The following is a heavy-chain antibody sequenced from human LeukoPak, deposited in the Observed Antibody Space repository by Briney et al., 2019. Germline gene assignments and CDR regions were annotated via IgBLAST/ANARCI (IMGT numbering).Heavy chain of an antibody. Sequence: ASVKVSCKASGYTFTSYYMHWVRQPPGQGLEGMGIINPSGGSTSYAQKFQGRVTMTRDTSTSTVYMELSSLRSEDTAVYYCARPPTSGDAFDIWGQGTMVTVSS. J-gene: IGHJ3*02. CDR2: INPSGGST. D-gene: IGHD3-10*01. V-gene: IGHV1-46*01. CDR3: ARPPTSGDAFDI. CDR1: GYTFTSYY.